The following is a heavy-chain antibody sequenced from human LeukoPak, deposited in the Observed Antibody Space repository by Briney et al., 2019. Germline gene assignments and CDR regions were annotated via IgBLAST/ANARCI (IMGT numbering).Heavy chain of an antibody. D-gene: IGHD6-19*01. CDR3: ARGTSSGWYVRGSKFDY. V-gene: IGHV1-2*02. Sequence: GASVKVSCKASGYTFTGYYMHWVRQAPGQGLEWMGWINPNSGGTNYVQKFQGRVTMTRDTSISTAYMELSRLRSDDTAVYYCARGTSSGWYVRGSKFDYWGQGTLVTVSS. CDR2: INPNSGGT. J-gene: IGHJ4*02. CDR1: GYTFTGYY.